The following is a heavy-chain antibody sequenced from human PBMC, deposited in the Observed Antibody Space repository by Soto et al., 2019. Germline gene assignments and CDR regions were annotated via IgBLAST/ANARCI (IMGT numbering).Heavy chain of an antibody. CDR1: GFTFSSYW. D-gene: IGHD3-3*01. CDR3: ARDGGKDYDFWSGPLGDYYYYYGMDV. J-gene: IGHJ6*02. V-gene: IGHV3-74*01. CDR2: INSDGSST. Sequence: PGGSLRLSCAASGFTFSSYWMHWVRQAPGKGLVWVSRINSDGSSTSYADSVKGRFTISRDNAKNTLYLQMNSLRAEDTAVYYCARDGGKDYDFWSGPLGDYYYYYGMDVWGQGTTVTVSS.